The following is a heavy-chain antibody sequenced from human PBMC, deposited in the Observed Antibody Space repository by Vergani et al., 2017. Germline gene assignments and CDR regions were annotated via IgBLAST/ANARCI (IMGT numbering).Heavy chain of an antibody. CDR2: ISGSGGST. CDR1: GFTFNHYA. J-gene: IGHJ6*02. Sequence: EVQLLESGGDLVQPGGSLRLSCAASGFTFNHYAMNWVRQPPGKGLEWVSGISGSGGSTYYAGSVKGRFTISRDSSKNTLYLQMNSLSAGDTAVYYCAKANPRNSGYDYLYYYHAMDVWGQGTTVTVSS. V-gene: IGHV3-23*01. CDR3: AKANPRNSGYDYLYYYHAMDV. D-gene: IGHD5-12*01.